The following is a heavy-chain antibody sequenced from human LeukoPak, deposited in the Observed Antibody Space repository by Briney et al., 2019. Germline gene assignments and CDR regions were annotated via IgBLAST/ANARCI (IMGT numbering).Heavy chain of an antibody. J-gene: IGHJ6*03. CDR2: ISSSGSTI. CDR3: AREGYSYGYMGNYYYYYMDV. CDR1: GFTFSSYE. V-gene: IGHV3-48*03. Sequence: GGSLRLSCAASGFTFSSYEMNWVRQAPGKGLEWVSYISSSGSTIYYADSVKGRFTISRDNAKNSLYLQMNSLRAEDTAVYYCAREGYSYGYMGNYYYYYMDVWGKGTTVTISS. D-gene: IGHD5-18*01.